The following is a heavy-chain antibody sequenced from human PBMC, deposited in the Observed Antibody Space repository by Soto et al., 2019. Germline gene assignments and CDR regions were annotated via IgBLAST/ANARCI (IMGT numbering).Heavy chain of an antibody. CDR3: AAVVTYEYYYDSSGYRPNGNWFDP. CDR2: IVVGSGNT. D-gene: IGHD3-22*01. J-gene: IGHJ5*02. Sequence: GASVKVSCKASGFTFTSSAVQWVRQARGQRLEWIGWIVVGSGNTNYAQKFQERVTITRDMSTSTAYMELSSLRSEDTAVYYCAAVVTYEYYYDSSGYRPNGNWFDPWGQGTLVTVSS. V-gene: IGHV1-58*01. CDR1: GFTFTSSA.